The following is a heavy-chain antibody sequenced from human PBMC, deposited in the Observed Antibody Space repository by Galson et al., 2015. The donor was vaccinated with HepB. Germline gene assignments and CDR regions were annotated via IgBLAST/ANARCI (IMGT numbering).Heavy chain of an antibody. D-gene: IGHD3-3*01. CDR2: IKQDGSEK. V-gene: IGHV3-7*01. J-gene: IGHJ4*02. CDR3: GRIGVAGIDY. Sequence: SLRLSCAASGFTLKSYWMTWVRQVPGKGLQWVANIKQDGSEKYYVDSLRGRFTISRDNARNSLYLQMNNLGGEDTAVYYCGRIGVAGIDYWGQGTLATVSS. CDR1: GFTLKSYW.